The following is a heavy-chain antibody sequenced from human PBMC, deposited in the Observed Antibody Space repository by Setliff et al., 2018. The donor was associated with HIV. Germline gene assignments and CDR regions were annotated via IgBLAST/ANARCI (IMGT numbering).Heavy chain of an antibody. D-gene: IGHD2-2*01. CDR3: ARGVTSPFATGI. CDR1: GGSISSHY. CDR2: ISYSGST. Sequence: SETLSLTCTVSGGSISSHYWSWVRQSPGKGLEWIGSISYSGSTNHNPSLKNRVTISVDTSKNQFSLRLSSVTSADAAVYYCARGVTSPFATGIWGHGTLVTVSS. J-gene: IGHJ4*01. V-gene: IGHV4-59*11.